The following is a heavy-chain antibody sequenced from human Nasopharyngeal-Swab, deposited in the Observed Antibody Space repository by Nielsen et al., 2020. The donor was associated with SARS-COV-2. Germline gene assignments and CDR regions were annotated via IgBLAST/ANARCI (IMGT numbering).Heavy chain of an antibody. D-gene: IGHD3-10*01. CDR2: MNPNIWNT. V-gene: IGHV1-8*01. J-gene: IGHJ3*01. CDR3: ASAVTVFGAFDV. CDR1: VYSFTSNV. Sequence: ASVKVSCKASVYSFTSNVIHWVRQATGQGLEWVGWMNPNIWNTAYVQKFQGRVSLTRDTSINTAYLELRSLTSDDTAVYYCASAVTVFGAFDVWGQGTMVTVSS.